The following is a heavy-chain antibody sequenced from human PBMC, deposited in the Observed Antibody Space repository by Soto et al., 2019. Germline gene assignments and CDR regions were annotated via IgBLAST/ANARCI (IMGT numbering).Heavy chain of an antibody. Sequence: QVQLQESGPGLVKPSETLSLTCTVSGGSVSSGSYYWSWIRQPPGKGLEWIGYIYYSGSTNYNPSLKSRXXXXXXXXXXXXXXXXXXVTAADTAVYYCARGGNWNSPPHYWGQGTLVTVSS. CDR1: GGSVSSGSYY. CDR3: ARGGNWNSPPHY. CDR2: IYYSGST. V-gene: IGHV4-61*01. J-gene: IGHJ4*02. D-gene: IGHD1-7*01.